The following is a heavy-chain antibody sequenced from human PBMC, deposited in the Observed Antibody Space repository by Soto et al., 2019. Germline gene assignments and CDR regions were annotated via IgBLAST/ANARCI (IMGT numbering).Heavy chain of an antibody. CDR2: IRTKANSYAT. CDR1: GFTFRGSA. D-gene: IGHD2-15*01. CDR3: TGSLLAYCSGGKCHTDYYYYGMDV. V-gene: IGHV3-73*01. J-gene: IGHJ6*02. Sequence: GGSLRLSCPASGFTFRGSAMHWVRQASGKGLEWVGRIRTKANSYATAYAASVQGRFTISRDDSKCTAYLQMNSLKTEDTAVYYCTGSLLAYCSGGKCHTDYYYYGMDVWG.